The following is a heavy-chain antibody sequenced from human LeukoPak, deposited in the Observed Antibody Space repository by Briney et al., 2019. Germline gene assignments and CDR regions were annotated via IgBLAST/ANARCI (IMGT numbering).Heavy chain of an antibody. D-gene: IGHD6-19*01. J-gene: IGHJ4*02. V-gene: IGHV3-23*01. Sequence: ETLSLTCTVSGGSISSSSYYWGWIRQAPGKGLEWVSGISVSGDSTYYADSVKGQFTISRDNSKNTLYVKMSSLRAEDTAVYYCVKGLRYTSGWWDYWGQGTLVTVSS. CDR2: ISVSGDST. CDR3: VKGLRYTSGWWDY. CDR1: GGSISSSSYY.